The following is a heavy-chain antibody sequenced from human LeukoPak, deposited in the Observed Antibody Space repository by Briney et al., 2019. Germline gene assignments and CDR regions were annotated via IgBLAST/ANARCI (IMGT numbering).Heavy chain of an antibody. V-gene: IGHV1-2*02. Sequence: ASVKVSCKASGYTFTGYYMHWVRQAPGQGLEWMGWINPNSGGTNYAQKFQGRVTMTTDTSTSTAYMELRSLRSDDTAVYYCARDQQLLYSNWFDPWGQGTLVTVSS. J-gene: IGHJ5*02. CDR1: GYTFTGYY. D-gene: IGHD2-2*02. CDR3: ARDQQLLYSNWFDP. CDR2: INPNSGGT.